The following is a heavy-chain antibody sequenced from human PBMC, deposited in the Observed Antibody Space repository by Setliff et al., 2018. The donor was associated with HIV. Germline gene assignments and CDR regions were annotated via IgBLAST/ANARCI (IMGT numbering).Heavy chain of an antibody. Sequence: LSLTCTVSNGSVSSNYYYWGWIRQPPGKGVQWIGNVYYSGSTYYTPSFRGRVTISVDSSKNQFSLKLTSVTAADTAVYYCARDEGVVAATETYYYNGLDVWGQGTTVTSP. CDR2: VYYSGST. CDR3: ARDEGVVAATETYYYNGLDV. V-gene: IGHV4-39*07. D-gene: IGHD2-15*01. J-gene: IGHJ6*02. CDR1: NGSVSSNYYY.